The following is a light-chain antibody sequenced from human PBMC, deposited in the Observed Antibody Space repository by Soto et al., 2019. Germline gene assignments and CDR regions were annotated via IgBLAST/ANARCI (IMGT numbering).Light chain of an antibody. J-gene: IGKJ2*01. V-gene: IGKV3D-20*01. Sequence: EIVLTQSPATLSLSPGERATLSCGASQSVSNSYLAWYQQKPGLAPRLLIYDSSSRATAIPDRFRVSGCGTDFTFTITSLEPEDVAVYYCQHYGGSPPNTFGQGTKVEIK. CDR2: DSS. CDR1: QSVSNSY. CDR3: QHYGGSPPNT.